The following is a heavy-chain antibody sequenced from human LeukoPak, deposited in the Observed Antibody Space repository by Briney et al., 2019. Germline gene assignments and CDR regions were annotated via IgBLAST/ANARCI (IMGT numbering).Heavy chain of an antibody. V-gene: IGHV1-46*01. D-gene: IGHD3-22*01. CDR1: GYTFTSYY. CDR3: ARERITMIVVADYYYYGMDV. CDR2: INPSGGST. J-gene: IGHJ6*02. Sequence: PSASVKVSCKASGYTFTSYYMHWVRQAPGQGLEWMGIINPSGGSTSYAQKFQGRVTMTRDTSTSTVYMELSSLRSEDTAAYYCARERITMIVVADYYYYGMDVWGQGTTVTVSS.